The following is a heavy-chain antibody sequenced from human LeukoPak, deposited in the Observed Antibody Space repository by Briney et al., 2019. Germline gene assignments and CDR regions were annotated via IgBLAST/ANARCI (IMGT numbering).Heavy chain of an antibody. V-gene: IGHV3-23*01. CDR3: ATAAEDTRGHYQGFEY. CDR1: GLTFINFG. D-gene: IGHD3-22*01. Sequence: GGSLRLSCAASGLTFINFGMSWVRQAPGKGLEWISSISGSGGDTYYADSVKGRFTISRDNAKHSLYLEMNRLTADDTAFYYCATAAEDTRGHYQGFEYWGQGTLVTVSS. J-gene: IGHJ4*02. CDR2: ISGSGGDT.